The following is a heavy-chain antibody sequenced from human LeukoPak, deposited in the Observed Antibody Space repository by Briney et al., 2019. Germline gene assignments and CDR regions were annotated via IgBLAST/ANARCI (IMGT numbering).Heavy chain of an antibody. V-gene: IGHV3-21*04. D-gene: IGHD3-3*01. CDR2: ISSSSSYI. CDR1: GFTFSSYS. J-gene: IGHJ4*02. CDR3: ACPPPGFLEWLLYDY. Sequence: PGGSLRLSCAASGFTFSSYSMNWVRQAPGKGLEWVSSISSSSSYIYYADSVKGRFTISRDNAKNSLYLQMNSLRAEDTAVYYCACPPPGFLEWLLYDYWGQGTLVTVSS.